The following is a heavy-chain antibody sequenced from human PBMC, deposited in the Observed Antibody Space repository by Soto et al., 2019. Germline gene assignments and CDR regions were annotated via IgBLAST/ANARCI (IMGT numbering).Heavy chain of an antibody. CDR2: ISSGSSYI. CDR1: GFTFSSYT. CDR3: ARNILSGGAYPDS. D-gene: IGHD3-10*01. Sequence: GGSLRLSCAASGFTFSSYTMNWVRQAPGKGLEWISSISSGSSYIYYAGSVKGRFTISRDNAKNSLFLQMNSLRADDTAVYYCARNILSGGAYPDSWGQGTKVTVSS. V-gene: IGHV3-21*01. J-gene: IGHJ5*01.